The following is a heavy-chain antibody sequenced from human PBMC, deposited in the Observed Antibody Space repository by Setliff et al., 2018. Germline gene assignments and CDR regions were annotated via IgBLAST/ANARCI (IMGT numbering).Heavy chain of an antibody. Sequence: PSETLSLTCTVSGGSISSYYWSWIRQPAGKGLEWIGFIYYSGSTNYNPSLKSRVTMSVDTSKNQFSLKLSSVTAADAAVYYCARAQTSHYYYYYGMDVWGQGTTVTVSS. J-gene: IGHJ6*02. CDR1: GGSISSYY. CDR3: ARAQTSHYYYYYGMDV. CDR2: IYYSGST. V-gene: IGHV4-59*01.